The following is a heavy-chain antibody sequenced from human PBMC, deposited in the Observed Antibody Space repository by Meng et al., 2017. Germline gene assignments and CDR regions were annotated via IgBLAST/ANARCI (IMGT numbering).Heavy chain of an antibody. Sequence: VPLVQLRAWVEKPWSPAKAPCHACGGYFSSYAISLVRQAPGQGLEWMGGIIPIFGTANSAQKFQGRVTITADESTSTAYMELSSLRSEDTAVYYCAMILRNSYGDYEDYWGQGTLVTVSS. CDR1: GGYFSSYA. D-gene: IGHD4-17*01. CDR3: AMILRNSYGDYEDY. CDR2: IIPIFGTA. V-gene: IGHV1-69*01. J-gene: IGHJ4*02.